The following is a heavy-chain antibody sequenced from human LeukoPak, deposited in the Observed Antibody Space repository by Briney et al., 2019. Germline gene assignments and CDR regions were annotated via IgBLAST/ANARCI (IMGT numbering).Heavy chain of an antibody. CDR1: GFTFSSYA. V-gene: IGHV3-23*01. D-gene: IGHD3-3*01. J-gene: IGHJ4*02. CDR3: ARPTYYNFWSGYQPFDC. CDR2: ISGSGVST. Sequence: GGSLRLSCAASGFTFSSYAMSWVRQAPGKGLEWVSGISGSGVSTYYADSVKGRFTISRDNSKNTLYLQMNSLRAEDTAVYYCARPTYYNFWSGYQPFDCWGQGTLVTVSS.